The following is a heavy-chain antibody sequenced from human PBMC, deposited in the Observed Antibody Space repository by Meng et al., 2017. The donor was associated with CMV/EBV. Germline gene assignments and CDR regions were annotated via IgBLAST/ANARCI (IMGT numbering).Heavy chain of an antibody. D-gene: IGHD4/OR15-4a*01. Sequence: GSLRLSCAIYGGYFSGYYWSWIRQPPGKGLEWIGEINHSGSTNYNPSLKSRVTISVDTSKNQFSLKLSSVTAADTAVYYCARGMMDDYGGIYDAFDIWGQGTMVTVSS. J-gene: IGHJ3*02. CDR3: ARGMMDDYGGIYDAFDI. CDR2: INHSGST. CDR1: GGYFSGYY. V-gene: IGHV4-34*01.